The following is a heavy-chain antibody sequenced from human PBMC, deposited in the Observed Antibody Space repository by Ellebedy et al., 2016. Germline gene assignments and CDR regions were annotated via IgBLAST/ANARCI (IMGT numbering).Heavy chain of an antibody. V-gene: IGHV4-34*01. CDR2: INHSGST. J-gene: IGHJ4*02. D-gene: IGHD6-19*01. CDR1: GGSFSGYY. Sequence: GSLRLSXAVYGGSFSGYYWSWIRQPPGKGLEWIGEINHSGSTNYNPSLKSRVTISVDTSKNQFSLNLSSVTAADTAVYYCAKHQQWLVRLAFWGQGNLVTVAS. CDR3: AKHQQWLVRLAF.